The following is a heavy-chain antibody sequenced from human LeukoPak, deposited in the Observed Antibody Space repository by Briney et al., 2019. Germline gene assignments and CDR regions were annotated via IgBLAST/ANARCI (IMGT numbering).Heavy chain of an antibody. Sequence: GGSLRLSCAASGFTFSDYYMSWIRQAPGKGLEWVSYISSSSSYTNYADSVKGRFTISRDNAKNSLYLQMNSLRAEDTAVYYCARALRSGDHSGSYYDGMDVWGQGTTVTVSS. V-gene: IGHV3-11*03. CDR3: ARALRSGDHSGSYYDGMDV. CDR1: GFTFSDYY. J-gene: IGHJ6*02. CDR2: ISSSSSYT. D-gene: IGHD1-26*01.